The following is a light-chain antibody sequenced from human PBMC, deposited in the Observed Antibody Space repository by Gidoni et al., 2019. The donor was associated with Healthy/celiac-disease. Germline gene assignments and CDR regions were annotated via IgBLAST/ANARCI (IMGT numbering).Light chain of an antibody. CDR2: GAS. J-gene: IGKJ5*01. V-gene: IGKV3-20*01. Sequence: EIVLTQSPGTLSLSPGERASQSVSSNYLAWYQQKPGQAPRLLIYGASSRATGIPDRFSGSGSGTDFTLTISRLEPEDFAVYYCQQYGSSSITFGQGTRLEIK. CDR3: QQYGSSSIT. CDR1: QSVSSNY.